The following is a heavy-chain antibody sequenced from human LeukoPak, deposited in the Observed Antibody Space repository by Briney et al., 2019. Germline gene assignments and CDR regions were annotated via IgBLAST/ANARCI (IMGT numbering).Heavy chain of an antibody. D-gene: IGHD3-22*01. CDR3: ARVRFYYDSSGYGFFDY. CDR1: GFIFSSYA. V-gene: IGHV3-48*02. CDR2: ISGSSSTI. Sequence: PGESLRLSCAASGFIFSSYAMNWVRQAPGKGLEWVSYISGSSSTIYNADSVKGRFTISRDNAKNTRYLQMNSLRDEDTAVYYCARVRFYYDSSGYGFFDYWGQGALVTVSS. J-gene: IGHJ4*02.